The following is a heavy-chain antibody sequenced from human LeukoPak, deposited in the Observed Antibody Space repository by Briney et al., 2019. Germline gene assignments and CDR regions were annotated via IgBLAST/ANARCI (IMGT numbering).Heavy chain of an antibody. J-gene: IGHJ3*02. V-gene: IGHV3-21*01. CDR3: ARVVRLSTSPYDGFDI. Sequence: PGGSLGLSCAASGFTFSAYSMNWVRQAPGKGLEWVSSISSSSDYIKNADSVKGRFTISRDNAKNSLYLQMDSLRAEDTAVYYCARVVRLSTSPYDGFDIWGQGTMVTVPS. CDR1: GFTFSAYS. CDR2: ISSSSDYI. D-gene: IGHD6-6*01.